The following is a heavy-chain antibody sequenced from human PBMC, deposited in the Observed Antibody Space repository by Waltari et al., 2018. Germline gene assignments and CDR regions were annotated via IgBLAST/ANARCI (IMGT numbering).Heavy chain of an antibody. D-gene: IGHD3-10*01. CDR1: GYSFTSYW. CDR3: ALERPRGIYYYYGMDV. CDR2: IYPGDSDT. Sequence: EVQLVQSGAEVKKPGESLKISCKGSGYSFTSYWIGWVRQMPGKGLEWMGIIYPGDSDTRYSPSFQGQVTISADKSISTAYLQWSSLRSEDTAVYYCALERPRGIYYYYGMDVWGQGTTVTVSS. V-gene: IGHV5-51*03. J-gene: IGHJ6*02.